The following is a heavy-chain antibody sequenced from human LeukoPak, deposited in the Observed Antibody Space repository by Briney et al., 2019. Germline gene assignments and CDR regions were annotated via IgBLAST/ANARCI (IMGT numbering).Heavy chain of an antibody. Sequence: ASVKVSCKASGYIFDIYALIWVRQAPGQGLELMGWINTNTGNPTYAQGFTGRFVFSLDTSVSTAYLQISSLKAEDTAVYYCARDYTLTLGTTTYFQHWGQGTLVTVSS. CDR3: ARDYTLTLGTTTYFQH. CDR2: INTNTGNP. J-gene: IGHJ1*01. D-gene: IGHD1-7*01. CDR1: GYIFDIYA. V-gene: IGHV7-4-1*02.